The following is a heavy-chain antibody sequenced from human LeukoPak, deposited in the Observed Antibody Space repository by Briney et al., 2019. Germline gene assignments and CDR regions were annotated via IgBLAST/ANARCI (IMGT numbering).Heavy chain of an antibody. V-gene: IGHV4-59*12. Sequence: SETLSLTCTVSGGSISSYYWSWIRQPPGKGLEWIGYIYYSGSTNYNPSLKSRVTISVDTSKNQFSLKLSSVTAADTAVYYCAREGSSTAAAGLDYWGQGPWSPSPQ. D-gene: IGHD6-13*01. CDR3: AREGSSTAAAGLDY. CDR2: IYYSGST. CDR1: GGSISSYY. J-gene: IGHJ4*02.